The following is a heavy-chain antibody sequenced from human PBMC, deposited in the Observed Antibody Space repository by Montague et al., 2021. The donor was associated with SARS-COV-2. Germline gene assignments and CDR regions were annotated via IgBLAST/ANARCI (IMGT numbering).Heavy chain of an antibody. CDR2: ISISGST. V-gene: IGHV4-61*02. J-gene: IGHJ4*02. Sequence: TLSLTCTVSGGSISSGSYYWSWIRQPAGKGLEWIGRISISGSTNYNPSLKSRVTISVDTSKNQFSLKLSSVTAADTAVYYCASVYTVTYYFDYWGRGTLGTVSS. CDR1: GGSISSGSYY. CDR3: ASVYTVTYYFDY. D-gene: IGHD4-17*01.